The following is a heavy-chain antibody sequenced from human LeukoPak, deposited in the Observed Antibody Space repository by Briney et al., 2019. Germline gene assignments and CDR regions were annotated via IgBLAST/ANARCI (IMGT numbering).Heavy chain of an antibody. CDR1: GFTFSSYA. D-gene: IGHD3-22*01. CDR3: AKDRTYYYDSSGYLLDY. Sequence: GGSLSLSCAASGFTFSSYAMSWVRQAPGKGLEWVSAISGSGGSTYYADSVKGRFTISRDNSKNTLYLQMNSLRAEDTAVYYCAKDRTYYYDSSGYLLDYWGQGTLVTVSS. V-gene: IGHV3-23*01. CDR2: ISGSGGST. J-gene: IGHJ4*02.